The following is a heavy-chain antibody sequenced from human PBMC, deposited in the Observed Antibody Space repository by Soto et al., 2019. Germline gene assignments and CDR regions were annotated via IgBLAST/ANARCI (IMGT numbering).Heavy chain of an antibody. V-gene: IGHV3-33*01. CDR2: IWYDGSNK. D-gene: IGHD4-17*01. CDR3: ARVRRDYGDFDY. J-gene: IGHJ4*02. CDR1: GLTFSSYG. Sequence: PGGSLRLSCAASGLTFSSYGMHWVRQAPGKGLEWVAVIWYDGSNKYYADSVKGRFTISRDNSKNTLYLQMNSLRAEDTAVYYCARVRRDYGDFDYWGQGTLVTVSS.